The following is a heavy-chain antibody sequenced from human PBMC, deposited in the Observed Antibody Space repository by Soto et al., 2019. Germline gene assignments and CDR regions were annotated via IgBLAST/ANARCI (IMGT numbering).Heavy chain of an antibody. CDR2: IYPGDSDT. Sequence: GESLKISCKGSGYSFTSYWIGWVRQMPGKGLEWMGIIYPGDSDTRYSPSFQGQVTISADKSISTAYLQWSSLKASDTAMYYCARHRPNWNYVEGGPSATATNVDRWFDPWGQGTLVTVSS. D-gene: IGHD1-7*01. V-gene: IGHV5-51*01. J-gene: IGHJ5*02. CDR3: ARHRPNWNYVEGGPSATATNVDRWFDP. CDR1: GYSFTSYW.